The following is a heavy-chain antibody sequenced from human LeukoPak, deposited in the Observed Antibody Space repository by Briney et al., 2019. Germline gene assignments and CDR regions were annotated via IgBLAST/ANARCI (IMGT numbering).Heavy chain of an antibody. CDR1: GGSISTYY. Sequence: PSETLSLTCSVSGGSISTYYWSWIRQTPGKGLEWIGYVYDSGTTNYNPSLKGRVTISSDTSKNQFSLNLRSVNAADTAIYYFSSHVGGLGYFDSWAREPWSPSPQ. CDR2: VYDSGTT. J-gene: IGHJ4*02. CDR3: SSHVGGLGYFDS. V-gene: IGHV4-59*08. D-gene: IGHD3-16*01.